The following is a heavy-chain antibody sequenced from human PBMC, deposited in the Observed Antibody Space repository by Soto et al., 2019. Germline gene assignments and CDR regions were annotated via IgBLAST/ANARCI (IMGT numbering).Heavy chain of an antibody. CDR1: GFTFGDYY. D-gene: IGHD6-6*01. V-gene: IGHV3-11*01. CDR3: ARAAAARHAGWY. Sequence: QVQLVESGGGLVKPGGSLRLSCAASGFTFGDYYMSWIRQAPGKGLEWVSYISSSGSSPYYVDSVRGRFTISRDNAKNSLYLQMDSLGAADTAVYCCARAAAARHAGWYWGQGTLVTVSS. J-gene: IGHJ4*02. CDR2: ISSSGSSP.